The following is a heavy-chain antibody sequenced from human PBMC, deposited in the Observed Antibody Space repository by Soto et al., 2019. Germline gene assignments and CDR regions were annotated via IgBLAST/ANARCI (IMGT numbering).Heavy chain of an antibody. CDR1: GYTFTSYD. Sequence: QVQRVQSGAEVKKPGASVKVSCKASGYTFTSYDINWVRQATGQGLEWMGWMNPNSGNTGYAQKFKGRVTMTRNTSISTDYMEQSSLRSEVTAVYYCARGPGKGGKYYIWFDPWGQGTLVTVSS. J-gene: IGHJ5*02. D-gene: IGHD2-8*01. CDR2: MNPNSGNT. V-gene: IGHV1-8*01. CDR3: ARGPGKGGKYYIWFDP.